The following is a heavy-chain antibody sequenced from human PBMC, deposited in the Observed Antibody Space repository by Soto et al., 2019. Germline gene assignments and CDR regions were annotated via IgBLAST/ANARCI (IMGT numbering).Heavy chain of an antibody. Sequence: GXSLSLSCAASGFSFSSYGMHWFRQAPGKGLEWVAVISYDGSNKYYADSVKGRFTISRDNSKNTLYLQMNSLRAEDTAVFYCAKDLPGYSGYVSAIDYWGQGTLVTVSS. V-gene: IGHV3-30*18. CDR3: AKDLPGYSGYVSAIDY. D-gene: IGHD5-12*01. J-gene: IGHJ4*02. CDR1: GFSFSSYG. CDR2: ISYDGSNK.